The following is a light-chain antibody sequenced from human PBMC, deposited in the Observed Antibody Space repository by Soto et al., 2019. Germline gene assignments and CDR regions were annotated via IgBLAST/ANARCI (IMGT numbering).Light chain of an antibody. J-gene: IGKJ5*01. CDR1: QGISNY. CDR2: AAS. V-gene: IGKV1-27*01. Sequence: DIQMTQSPSSLSASLGDRVTITWRASQGISNYLAWYQQKPGKVPKILIYAASTLQSGVPSRFSGSGSGTDFTLTISSLQTEDVATYYCQKYNSAPPTFGQGTRLEIK. CDR3: QKYNSAPPT.